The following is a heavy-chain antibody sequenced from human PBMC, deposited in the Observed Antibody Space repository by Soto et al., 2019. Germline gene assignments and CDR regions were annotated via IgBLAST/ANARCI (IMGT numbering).Heavy chain of an antibody. Sequence: EVQLLESGGDLVQPGGSLRLSCAASGFTFSSYAMSWVRQAPGKRLEWVSTISGRGDDTYYTDSVKGRFTISRDNSKNTLYVHMNSLRAEDTAVYYCARAQPTYSSSYFDYWGQGTLVSVSS. CDR1: GFTFSSYA. CDR2: ISGRGDDT. J-gene: IGHJ4*02. V-gene: IGHV3-23*01. D-gene: IGHD3-22*01. CDR3: ARAQPTYSSSYFDY.